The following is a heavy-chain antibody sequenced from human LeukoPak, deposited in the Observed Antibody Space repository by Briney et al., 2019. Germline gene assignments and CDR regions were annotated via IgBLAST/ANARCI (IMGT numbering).Heavy chain of an antibody. CDR1: GFTVSSNY. V-gene: IGHV3-53*01. D-gene: IGHD4-23*01. CDR3: ARRAGGYSHPYDY. J-gene: IGHJ4*02. Sequence: GGSLRLSCAASGFTVSSNYMSWGRQAPGKGLEWGSLIYSGGGTYYADSVKGRFTISRENSKNPLYLQMNSLRDEDTAVYYCARRAGGYSHPYDYWGQGTLVTVSS. CDR2: IYSGGGT.